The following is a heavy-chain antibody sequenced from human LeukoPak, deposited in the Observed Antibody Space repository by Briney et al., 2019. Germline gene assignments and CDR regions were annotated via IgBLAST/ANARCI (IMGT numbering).Heavy chain of an antibody. J-gene: IGHJ4*02. CDR2: IYYSGST. V-gene: IGHV4-59*01. Sequence: SETLSLTRTVSGGSISSYYWSWIRQPPGKGLEWIGYIYYSGSTNYNPSLKSRVTISVDTSKNQFSLKLSSVTAADTAVYYCARGAAEYYYDSSGYYDWGQGTLVTVSS. CDR1: GGSISSYY. D-gene: IGHD3-22*01. CDR3: ARGAAEYYYDSSGYYD.